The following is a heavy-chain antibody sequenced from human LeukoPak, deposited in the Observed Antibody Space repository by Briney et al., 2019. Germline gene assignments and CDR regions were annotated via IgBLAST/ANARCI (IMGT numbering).Heavy chain of an antibody. Sequence: SVKVSCKASGGTFSSYAISWVRQAPGQGLEWMGGIIPIFGTANYAQKFQGRVTITTDESTSTAYMELSSLRSEDTAVYYCARDYYYYYYMDVWGKGTTVTVSS. CDR1: GGTFSSYA. V-gene: IGHV1-69*05. J-gene: IGHJ6*03. CDR2: IIPIFGTA. CDR3: ARDYYYYYYMDV.